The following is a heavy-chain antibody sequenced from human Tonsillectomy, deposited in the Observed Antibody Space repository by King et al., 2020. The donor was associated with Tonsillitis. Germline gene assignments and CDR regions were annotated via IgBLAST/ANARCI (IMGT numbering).Heavy chain of an antibody. Sequence: QLVQSGAEVKKPGSSVKVSCKASGGTFSSYAISWVRQAPGQGLEWMGRIIPILGIANYAQKFPGRVTITADKSTSTAYMELSSLRSEDTAVYYCARGGELLDYYYYMDVWGKGTTVTVSS. D-gene: IGHD1-26*01. J-gene: IGHJ6*03. CDR2: IIPILGIA. CDR3: ARGGELLDYYYYMDV. CDR1: GGTFSSYA. V-gene: IGHV1-69*09.